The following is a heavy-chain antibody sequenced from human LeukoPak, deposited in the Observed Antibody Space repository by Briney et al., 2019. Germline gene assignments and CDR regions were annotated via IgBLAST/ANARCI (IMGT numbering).Heavy chain of an antibody. J-gene: IGHJ4*02. CDR2: IKQDGSDK. Sequence: PGGSLRLSCAASGFTFSSYWMSWVRQAPGKGLEWVANIKQDGSDKYYMDSVKGRFTISRDNAKNSLYLQINSLRAEDTAVYYCARKTVVGSYFDYWGQGTPVTVSS. D-gene: IGHD4-23*01. CDR1: GFTFSSYW. CDR3: ARKTVVGSYFDY. V-gene: IGHV3-7*03.